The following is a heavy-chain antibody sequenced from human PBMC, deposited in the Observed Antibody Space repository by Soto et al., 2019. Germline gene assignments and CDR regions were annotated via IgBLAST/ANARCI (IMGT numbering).Heavy chain of an antibody. CDR2: MFYTGTT. D-gene: IGHD3-22*01. CDR3: ARLPYFDNNGHTAFDI. Sequence: QVQLQESGPGLVKPSETLSLTCTVSGGSVTSGTYYWNWLRQPPGEGLEWIGYMFYTGTTKYNPYLKSRVTISLATSQNQFSLKLTSVTAADTAVYYCARLPYFDNNGHTAFDIWGQGTMVTVSS. CDR1: GGSVTSGTYY. V-gene: IGHV4-61*01. J-gene: IGHJ3*02.